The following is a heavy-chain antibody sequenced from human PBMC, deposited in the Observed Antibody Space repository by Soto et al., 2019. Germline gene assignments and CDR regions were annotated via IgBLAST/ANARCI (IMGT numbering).Heavy chain of an antibody. CDR1: GYSFTSYW. Sequence: HGESLKISCKGSGYSFTSYWIGWVRQMPGKGLEWMGIIYPGDSDTRYSPSFQGQVTISADKSISTAYLQWSSLKASDTAMYYCARHGPDYYDSSGQNDASDIWGQGTMVTVSS. D-gene: IGHD3-22*01. J-gene: IGHJ3*02. CDR3: ARHGPDYYDSSGQNDASDI. CDR2: IYPGDSDT. V-gene: IGHV5-51*01.